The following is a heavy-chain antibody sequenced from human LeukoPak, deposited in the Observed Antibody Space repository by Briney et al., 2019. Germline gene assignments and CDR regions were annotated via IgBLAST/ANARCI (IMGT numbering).Heavy chain of an antibody. Sequence: SGGSLRLSCAASGFTFSSYSMNWVRQAPGKGLEWVSSISSSSSYIYYADSVKGRFTISRDNAKNSLYLQMNSLRAEDTAVYYCARDQSGALDYWGQGTLVTVSS. CDR1: GFTFSSYS. CDR2: ISSSSSYI. CDR3: ARDQSGALDY. J-gene: IGHJ4*02. D-gene: IGHD2-15*01. V-gene: IGHV3-21*01.